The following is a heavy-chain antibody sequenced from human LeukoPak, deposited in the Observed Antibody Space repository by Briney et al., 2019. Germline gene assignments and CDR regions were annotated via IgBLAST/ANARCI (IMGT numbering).Heavy chain of an antibody. CDR2: IYYTEST. D-gene: IGHD2-2*02. V-gene: IGHV4-39*01. CDR1: GGSISSRDYY. CDR3: ARQTIASVTGYMLFDL. Sequence: PSETLSLTCAVSGGSISSRDYYWGWIRQPPGKGLEWVGSIYYTESTFHNPSLKSRVIISVDTSKNLFSLKLTSVTAADSAIYYCARQTIASVTGYMLFDLWGRGTLVIVSS. J-gene: IGHJ2*01.